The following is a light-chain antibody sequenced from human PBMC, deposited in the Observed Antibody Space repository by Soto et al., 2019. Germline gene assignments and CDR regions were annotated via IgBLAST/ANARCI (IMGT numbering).Light chain of an antibody. J-gene: IGKJ5*01. CDR1: QSVSSN. V-gene: IGKV3-15*01. CDR2: GAS. Sequence: EIEMTQSPATLSVSPGERATLSCRASQSVSSNLAWYQQKPGQAPRLLIYGASTRATGIPARFSGSGSGTEFTLTISSLQPEDFAVYYCQQYNNWPITFGQGTRLEIK. CDR3: QQYNNWPIT.